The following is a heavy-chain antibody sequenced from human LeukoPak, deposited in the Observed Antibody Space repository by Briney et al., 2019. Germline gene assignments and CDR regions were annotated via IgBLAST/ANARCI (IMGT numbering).Heavy chain of an antibody. V-gene: IGHV1-18*01. J-gene: IGHJ4*02. CDR2: ISAYNGNT. CDR1: GYTFTSYG. D-gene: IGHD3-22*01. CDR3: ARAYDSTGYYYFDF. Sequence: ASVKVSCKASGYTFTSYGISWVRQAPGQGLEWMGWISAYNGNTNYAQNLQGRVTMTTDTSTSTAYMELRSLRSDDTAVYYCARAYDSTGYYYFDFWGQGTLVTVSS.